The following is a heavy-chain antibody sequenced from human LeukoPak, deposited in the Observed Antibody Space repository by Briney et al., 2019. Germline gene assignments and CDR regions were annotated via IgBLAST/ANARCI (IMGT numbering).Heavy chain of an antibody. D-gene: IGHD3-3*01. CDR3: AKDISDFWSGYYLCES. Sequence: PGGSLRLSSAASGFTFDDYAMHWVRQAPGKGLEWVSLISGDGGDTYYADSVRGRFTISRDNSKNSLYLQMKSLRTEDTALYYCAKDISDFWSGYYLCESWGKGTLVTVSS. CDR1: GFTFDDYA. V-gene: IGHV3-43*02. CDR2: ISGDGGDT. J-gene: IGHJ4*02.